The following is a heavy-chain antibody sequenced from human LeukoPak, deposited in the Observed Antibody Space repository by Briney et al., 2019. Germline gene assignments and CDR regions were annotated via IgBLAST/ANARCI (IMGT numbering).Heavy chain of an antibody. J-gene: IGHJ5*02. CDR2: IYYSGST. D-gene: IGHD5-24*01. V-gene: IGHV4-31*03. CDR1: GGSISSGGYY. Sequence: SETLSLTCTVSGGSISSGGYYWSWIRQHPGKGLEWIGYIYYSGSTYYNPSLKSRVTISVDTSKNQFSLKLTSVTAADTDVYYCAREWLAGWFDPWGQGTLVTVSS. CDR3: AREWLAGWFDP.